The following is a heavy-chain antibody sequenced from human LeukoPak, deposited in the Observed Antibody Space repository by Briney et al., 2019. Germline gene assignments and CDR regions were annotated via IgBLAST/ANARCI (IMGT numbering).Heavy chain of an antibody. D-gene: IGHD3-22*01. CDR3: AKSYDISRFYPY. J-gene: IGHJ4*02. V-gene: IGHV3-23*01. Sequence: GGSLRLSCAASGFTFSTFAMSWVRQTPGRGLEWVSVISGGGGSTDYADSVKGRFTVSRDNSKNTLYLQMDSLTVEDTAVYYCAKSYDISRFYPYWGQGTLVTVSS. CDR2: ISGGGGST. CDR1: GFTFSTFA.